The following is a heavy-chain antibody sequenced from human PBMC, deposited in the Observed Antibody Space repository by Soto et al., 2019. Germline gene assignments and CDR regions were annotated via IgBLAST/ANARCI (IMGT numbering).Heavy chain of an antibody. CDR3: ARDRTYSSSWYMRYYGMDV. CDR1: GGTFSSYA. D-gene: IGHD6-13*01. CDR2: IVPIFGTA. Sequence: SVKVSCKASGGTFSSYAISWVRQAPGQGLEWMGGIVPIFGTANYAQKFQGRVTITADESTSTAYMELSSLRSEDTAVYYCARDRTYSSSWYMRYYGMDVWGQGTTVTVSS. J-gene: IGHJ6*02. V-gene: IGHV1-69*13.